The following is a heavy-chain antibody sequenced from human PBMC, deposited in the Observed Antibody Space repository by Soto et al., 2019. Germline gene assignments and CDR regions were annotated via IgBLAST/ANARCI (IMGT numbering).Heavy chain of an antibody. CDR1: GGSFSGYY. CDR2: INHSGST. Sequence: QVQLQQWGAGLLKPSETLSLTCAVYGGSFSGYYWSWIRQPPGKGLEWIGEINHSGSTNYNPSLKSRVTISVDTSKNQFSLKLSSVTAADTAVYYCARRRITMVRGGNFDYWGQGTLVTVSS. V-gene: IGHV4-34*01. J-gene: IGHJ4*02. CDR3: ARRRITMVRGGNFDY. D-gene: IGHD3-10*01.